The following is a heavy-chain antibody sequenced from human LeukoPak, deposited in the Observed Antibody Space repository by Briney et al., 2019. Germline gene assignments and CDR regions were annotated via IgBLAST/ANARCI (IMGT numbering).Heavy chain of an antibody. J-gene: IGHJ5*02. CDR2: ISGSGGNT. CDR1: GFTFSSYA. CDR3: AKEGVTALRWFDP. D-gene: IGHD2-21*02. V-gene: IGHV3-23*01. Sequence: GGSLRLSCAASGFTFSSYAMNWVRQAPGKGLEWVSEISGSGGNTYYADSMKGRFTISRDNSKNTLYLQMNSLRAEDTAVYYCAKEGVTALRWFDPWGQGTLVTVSS.